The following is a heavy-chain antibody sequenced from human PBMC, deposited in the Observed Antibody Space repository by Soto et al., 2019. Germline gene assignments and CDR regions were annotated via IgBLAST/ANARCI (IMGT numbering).Heavy chain of an antibody. Sequence: EVLLVESGGGLVQPGESLRLSCAASGFAFGSYWMHWVRQVPGKGLEWVSRINNDGSDTNYADSVKGRFTISRDNARNTLFLQLDTLRAEDTAVYYCGRGPLDLAIRAGAMFYWGQGALVTVSS. CDR1: GFAFGSYW. V-gene: IGHV3-74*01. D-gene: IGHD2-2*03. J-gene: IGHJ4*02. CDR3: GRGPLDLAIRAGAMFY. CDR2: INNDGSDT.